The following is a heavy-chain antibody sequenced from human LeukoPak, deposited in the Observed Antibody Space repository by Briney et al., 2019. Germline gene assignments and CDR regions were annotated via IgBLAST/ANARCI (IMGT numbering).Heavy chain of an antibody. D-gene: IGHD1-1*01. Sequence: TGGSLRLCCAASGFTFSNYGMHWVRQAPGKGLEWVAIIWYDGSDKYYADSVKGRFTFSRDNSKNTLYLQMNSLRVEDTAIYYCAKGQELDDGVFDSWGQGTLVTVSS. J-gene: IGHJ4*02. CDR1: GFTFSNYG. CDR2: IWYDGSDK. CDR3: AKGQELDDGVFDS. V-gene: IGHV3-33*06.